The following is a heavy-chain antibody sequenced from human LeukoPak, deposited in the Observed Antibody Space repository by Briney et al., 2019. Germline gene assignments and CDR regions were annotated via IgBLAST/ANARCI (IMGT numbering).Heavy chain of an antibody. Sequence: SVKVSFKASGGPFSSYAISWVRQAPGQGLEWMGGIIPIFGTANYSQKFQGRVTITTDESTSTTYLELRSLDTEDPAVYYCRREWGGGYYGSGSYDYWGQGTLVTVSS. CDR2: IIPIFGTA. CDR1: GGPFSSYA. CDR3: RREWGGGYYGSGSYDY. D-gene: IGHD3-10*01. V-gene: IGHV1-69*05. J-gene: IGHJ4*02.